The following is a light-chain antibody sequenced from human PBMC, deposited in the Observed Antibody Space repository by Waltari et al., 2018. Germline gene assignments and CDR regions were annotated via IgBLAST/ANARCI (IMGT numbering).Light chain of an antibody. CDR3: QQYDHLPLT. CDR2: DAS. Sequence: DIQMTHSPSSLSASVGDRVTITCQASQDISNYLNWFQQKPGRAPKLLIFDASTLESGVPSRFSGSGSGTHFTFTIYSLQPEDIATYYCQQYDHLPLTFGGGTKVEIK. CDR1: QDISNY. J-gene: IGKJ4*01. V-gene: IGKV1-33*01.